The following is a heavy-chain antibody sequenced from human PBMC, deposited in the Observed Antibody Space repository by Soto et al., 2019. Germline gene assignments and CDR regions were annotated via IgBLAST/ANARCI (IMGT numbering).Heavy chain of an antibody. CDR2: VIPLFDTA. CDR3: ATFVQNDVYNFYQGMDV. CDR1: GGIFTNNA. V-gene: IGHV1-69*01. J-gene: IGHJ6*02. Sequence: QVQVVQSGAEVKKPGSSVQVSCKVSGGIFTNNAISWVRHAPGQGLEWLGGVIPLFDTAYYAQIFRGRLRISAEGATNTVYMELIGFTFVDTAVYFCATFVQNDVYNFYQGMDVWGQWTTVTVS. D-gene: IGHD1-1*01.